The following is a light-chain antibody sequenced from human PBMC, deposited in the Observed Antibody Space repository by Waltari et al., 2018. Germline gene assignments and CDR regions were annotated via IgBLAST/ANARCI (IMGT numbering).Light chain of an antibody. Sequence: QLVLTQSPSASASLGASVKLTCPLSSGHSSTTVAWPQQQPEKGPRYLMQVNSDGSQSKGDGIPDRFSGSSSGAERYLTISTVQSEDEADYYCQTGGHDTWVFGGGTKLTVL. J-gene: IGLJ3*02. CDR2: VNSDGSQ. CDR3: QTGGHDTWV. CDR1: SGHSSTT. V-gene: IGLV4-69*02.